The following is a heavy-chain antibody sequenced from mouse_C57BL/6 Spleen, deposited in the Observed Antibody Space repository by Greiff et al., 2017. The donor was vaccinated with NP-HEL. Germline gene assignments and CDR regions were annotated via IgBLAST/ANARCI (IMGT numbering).Heavy chain of an antibody. J-gene: IGHJ4*01. Sequence: QVQLQQPGAELVKPGASVKMSCKASGYTFTSYWITWVKQRPGQGLEWIGDIYPGSGSTNYNEKFKSKATLTVDTSSSTAYMQLSSLTSEDSAVYYCARKGYSNYVDYAMDYGGQGTSVTVSS. CDR1: GYTFTSYW. CDR3: ARKGYSNYVDYAMDY. CDR2: IYPGSGST. V-gene: IGHV1-55*01. D-gene: IGHD2-5*01.